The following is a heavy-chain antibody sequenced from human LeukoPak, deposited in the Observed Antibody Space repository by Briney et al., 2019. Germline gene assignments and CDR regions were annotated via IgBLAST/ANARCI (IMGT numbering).Heavy chain of an antibody. V-gene: IGHV4-39*07. Sequence: SETLSLTCTVSGGSISSSSYYWGWIRQPPGKGLEWIGSIYYSGSTYYNPSLKSRVTISVDTSKNQFSLKLSSVTAADTAVYYCARDSYSSSWYGGQGTLVTVSS. CDR3: ARDSYSSSWY. CDR1: GGSISSSSYY. J-gene: IGHJ4*02. D-gene: IGHD6-13*01. CDR2: IYYSGST.